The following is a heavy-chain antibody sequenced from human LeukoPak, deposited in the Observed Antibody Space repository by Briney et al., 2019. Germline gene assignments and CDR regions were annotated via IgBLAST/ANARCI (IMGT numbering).Heavy chain of an antibody. CDR2: ITGSGTFT. CDR1: GITFIKYS. CDR3: ARGVPKTSYYYYYMDV. V-gene: IGHV3-23*01. Sequence: GGSLRLSCAASGITFIKYSMTWVRQAPGKGLEWVSAITGSGTFTDYADSVKGRCTISRDNSKNTLYLQMNSLRAEDTAVYYCARGVPKTSYYYYYMDVWGKGTTVTVSS. J-gene: IGHJ6*03. D-gene: IGHD4-11*01.